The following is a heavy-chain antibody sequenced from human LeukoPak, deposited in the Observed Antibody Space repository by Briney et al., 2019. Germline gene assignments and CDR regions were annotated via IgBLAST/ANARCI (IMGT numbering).Heavy chain of an antibody. J-gene: IGHJ4*02. Sequence: GGSLRLSCAASGFTFSDFYMSWIRQAPGKGLEWVLYISHSGNSISYADSVKGRFTISRDNAKNSVYLQMNSLRAKDTAVYYCATDDYGGLDYWGQGTLVTVSS. V-gene: IGHV3-11*04. CDR1: GFTFSDFY. D-gene: IGHD4-23*01. CDR3: ATDDYGGLDY. CDR2: ISHSGNSI.